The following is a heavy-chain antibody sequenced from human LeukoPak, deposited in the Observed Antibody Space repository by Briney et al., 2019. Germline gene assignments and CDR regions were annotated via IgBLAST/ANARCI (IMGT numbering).Heavy chain of an antibody. D-gene: IGHD6-19*01. Sequence: SETLSLTCTVSGGSISSYYWSWIRQPPGKGLEWIGYIYYSGSTNYNPSLKSRVTISVDTSKNQFSLKLSSVTAADTAVYYCARGLYSSGLFDYFDYRGQGTLVTVSS. V-gene: IGHV4-59*01. CDR2: IYYSGST. CDR1: GGSISSYY. CDR3: ARGLYSSGLFDYFDY. J-gene: IGHJ4*02.